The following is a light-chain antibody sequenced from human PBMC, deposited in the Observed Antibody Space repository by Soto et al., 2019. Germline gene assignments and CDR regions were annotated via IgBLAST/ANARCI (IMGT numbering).Light chain of an antibody. V-gene: IGKV1-17*03. CDR1: QDVGSL. Sequence: DIQMTQSPSSVSASVGDRVTITCRASQDVGSLIAWYQEKPGTAPKLVIFGASSLQSGVPSRFSGSGSGTEFPLTISRLQPEDFATYYCLQHNSYPRTFGQGTKVDIK. CDR3: LQHNSYPRT. CDR2: GAS. J-gene: IGKJ1*01.